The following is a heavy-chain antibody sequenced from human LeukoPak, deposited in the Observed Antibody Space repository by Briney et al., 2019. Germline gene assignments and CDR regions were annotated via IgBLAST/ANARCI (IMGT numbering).Heavy chain of an antibody. D-gene: IGHD1-26*01. CDR1: GGSISSGDYY. CDR2: IYYSGST. CDR3: ARDLGLFGGSYLDAFDI. V-gene: IGHV4-61*08. J-gene: IGHJ3*02. Sequence: SETLSLTCTVSGGSISSGDYYWSWIRQPPGKGLEWIGYIYYSGSTNYNPSLKSRVTISVDTSKNQFSLKLSSVTAADTAVYYCARDLGLFGGSYLDAFDIWGQGTMVTVSS.